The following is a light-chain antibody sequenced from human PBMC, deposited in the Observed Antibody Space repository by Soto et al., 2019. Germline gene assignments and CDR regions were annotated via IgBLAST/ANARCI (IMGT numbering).Light chain of an antibody. CDR2: EGS. Sequence: QSVLTQPASVSGSPGQSITIPCTGTSSDVGSYNLVSWYQQHPGKAPKLMIYEGSKRPSGVSNRFSGSKSGNTVSLTISGLQAEDEADYYCYSYAGSSTFVVFGGGTKLTVL. CDR3: YSYAGSSTFVV. J-gene: IGLJ2*01. CDR1: SSDVGSYNL. V-gene: IGLV2-23*03.